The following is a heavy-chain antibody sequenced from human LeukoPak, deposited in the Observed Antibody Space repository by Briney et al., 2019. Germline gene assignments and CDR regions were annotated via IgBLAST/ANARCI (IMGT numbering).Heavy chain of an antibody. CDR3: ARWDLGYCSSTSCSPGAFDI. D-gene: IGHD2-2*01. CDR1: GGTFSSYA. J-gene: IGHJ3*02. CDR2: IIPIFGTA. Sequence: SVKVSCKASGGTFSSYAISWVRQAPGQGLEWMGGIIPIFGTANYAQKFQGRVTITTDESTSTAYMELSSLRSEDTAVYYCARWDLGYCSSTSCSPGAFDIWGQGTMVTVSS. V-gene: IGHV1-69*05.